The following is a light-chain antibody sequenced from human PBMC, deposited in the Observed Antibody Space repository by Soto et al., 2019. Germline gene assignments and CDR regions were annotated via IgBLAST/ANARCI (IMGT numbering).Light chain of an antibody. CDR2: TAS. J-gene: IGKJ1*01. CDR1: QDIRND. CDR3: LKYYIYPWT. Sequence: AIQMTQSPSSLSASVGDRVTITCRASQDIRNDLGWFQQKPGKAPKLLINTASTLQSGVSSRFSGSGSGTDFTLTLRSLQSEDFATYYGLKYYIYPWTFGQGTKVDI. V-gene: IGKV1-6*01.